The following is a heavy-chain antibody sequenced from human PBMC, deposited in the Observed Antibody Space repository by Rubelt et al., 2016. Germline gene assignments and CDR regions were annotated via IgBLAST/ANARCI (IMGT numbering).Heavy chain of an antibody. CDR1: A. Sequence: AMHWVRQAPGQRLEWMGWINAGNGNTKYSQKFQGRVTITRDTSASTAYMELSSLRSDDTAVYYCARDTLGAGFGELTDYWGQGTLVTVSS. D-gene: IGHD3-10*01. CDR2: INAGNGNT. V-gene: IGHV1-3*01. CDR3: ARDTLGAGFGELTDY. J-gene: IGHJ4*02.